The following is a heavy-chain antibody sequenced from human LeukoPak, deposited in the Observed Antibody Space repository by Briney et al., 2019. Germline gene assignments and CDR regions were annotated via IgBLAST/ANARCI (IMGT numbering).Heavy chain of an antibody. V-gene: IGHV1-69-2*01. CDR2: VDPEDGET. Sequence: ATVKISCKVSGYTFSDYYMHWVQQAPGKGLEWMGLVDPEDGETIYAEKFQGRVTITADTSTDTAYMELSSLRSEDTAVYYCATGELRLREDPYYMDVWGKGTTVTVSS. CDR3: ATGELRLREDPYYMDV. D-gene: IGHD3-16*01. CDR1: GYTFSDYY. J-gene: IGHJ6*03.